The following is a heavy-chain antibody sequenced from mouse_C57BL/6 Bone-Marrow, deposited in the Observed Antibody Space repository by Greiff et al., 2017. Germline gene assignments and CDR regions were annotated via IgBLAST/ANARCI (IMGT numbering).Heavy chain of an antibody. D-gene: IGHD1-1*01. CDR3: ARWGLYYYGSIYFHWYFDV. J-gene: IGHJ1*03. V-gene: IGHV1-52*01. CDR2: IDPSDSET. CDR1: GYTFTSYW. Sequence: QVQLQQPGAELVRPGSSVKLSCKASGYTFTSYWMHWVKQRPIQGLEWIGNIDPSDSETHYNQKFKDKATLTVDKSSSTAYMQLSSLTSEDSAVYYCARWGLYYYGSIYFHWYFDVWGTGTTVTVSS.